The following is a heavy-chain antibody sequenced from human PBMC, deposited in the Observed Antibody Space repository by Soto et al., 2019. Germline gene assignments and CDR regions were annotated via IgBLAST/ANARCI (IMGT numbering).Heavy chain of an antibody. CDR1: GYTFTSYG. CDR2: ISAYNGNT. D-gene: IGHD5-18*01. CDR3: ARTPKRRSYGTLDY. V-gene: IGHV1-18*01. J-gene: IGHJ4*02. Sequence: GASVKVSCKASGYTFTSYGISWVRQAPGQGLEWMGWISAYNGNTNYAQKLQGRVTMTTDTSTSTAYMELRSLRSDDTAVYYCARTPKRRSYGTLDYWGQGTLVTVSS.